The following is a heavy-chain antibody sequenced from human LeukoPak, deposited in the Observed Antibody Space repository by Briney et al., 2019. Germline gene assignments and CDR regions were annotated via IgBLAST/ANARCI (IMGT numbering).Heavy chain of an antibody. CDR1: GVTFSTNA. CDR3: AKVVGYNFWSGFDY. CDR2: ISGSGAGT. V-gene: IGHV3-23*01. D-gene: IGHD3-3*01. J-gene: IGHJ4*02. Sequence: PGGSLRLSCAASGVTFSTNAMNWGRQAPGKGLEWGSSISGSGAGTYYADSVKGRFTISRDNSKNTLYLQMNSLRAEDTAVYYCAKVVGYNFWSGFDYWGQGALVTVSS.